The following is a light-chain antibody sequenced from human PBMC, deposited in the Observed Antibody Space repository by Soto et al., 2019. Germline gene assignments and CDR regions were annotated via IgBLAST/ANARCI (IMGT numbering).Light chain of an antibody. J-gene: IGKJ3*01. CDR1: QRINRSY. Sequence: EIVLTQSPGTLSLSPGERATLSCRASQRINRSYLAWYQQKPGQAPRLLIYGASSMATGIPDRFSGSGSGTDFTLTISRLEPEDCAVYYCQQFGSSPGFTFGPGTKVDIK. V-gene: IGKV3-20*01. CDR3: QQFGSSPGFT. CDR2: GAS.